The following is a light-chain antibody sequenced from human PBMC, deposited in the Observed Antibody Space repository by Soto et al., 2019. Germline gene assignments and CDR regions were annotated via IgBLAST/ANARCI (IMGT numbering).Light chain of an antibody. CDR3: AAWDDSLSGVV. CDR1: SSNIGINY. J-gene: IGLJ2*01. Sequence: QSVLTQPPSASGTPGQRVTVSCSGSSSNIGINYVYWYQQLPGTAPKLLIYRNNQRPSGVPDRFSGSNSGTSASLAISGLRSEDEADYYCAAWDDSLSGVVFGGGTKVTVL. CDR2: RNN. V-gene: IGLV1-47*01.